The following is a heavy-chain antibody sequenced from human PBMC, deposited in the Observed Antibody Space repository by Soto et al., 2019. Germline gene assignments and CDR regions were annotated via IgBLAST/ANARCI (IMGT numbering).Heavy chain of an antibody. CDR2: VIIGGST. CDR1: GFTFSSYA. D-gene: IGHD2-15*01. Sequence: DVQLLESGGGLVQPEGSLRLSCAASGFTFSSYAMGWVRQGPGKGLEWVAVVIIGGSTHYADSVRGRLTISRDNSKNTLSLQMNSLTAEDTAVYFCAKRRGAGGHFDYWGQGALVTVSS. CDR3: AKRRGAGGHFDY. J-gene: IGHJ4*02. V-gene: IGHV3-23*01.